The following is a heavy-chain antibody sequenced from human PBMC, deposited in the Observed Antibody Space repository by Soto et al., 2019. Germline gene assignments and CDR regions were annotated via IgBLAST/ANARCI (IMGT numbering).Heavy chain of an antibody. CDR1: GGTLNKHA. CDR3: ARGGTSGWLKGAYDV. J-gene: IGHJ3*01. V-gene: IGHV1-69*01. D-gene: IGHD6-19*01. Sequence: QVQLVQSGAEVKKPGSSVKVSCKASGGTLNKHAITWVRRAPGQGLEWLGGIIPMFGIPNYPRKFQGRVTITADDSTNTSHMELNSLTSDDTAVYYCARGGTSGWLKGAYDVWGQGTMVTVSS. CDR2: IIPMFGIP.